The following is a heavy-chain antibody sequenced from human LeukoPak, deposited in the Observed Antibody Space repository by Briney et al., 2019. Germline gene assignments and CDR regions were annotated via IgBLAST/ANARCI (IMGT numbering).Heavy chain of an antibody. Sequence: SQTLSLICTVSGGSISIGDYYWSWIRQPPGKGLEWIGYIYYSRSSYYNPSLKSRLIISVDTSKNQFPLKLSSVTAAATAVYYCARGLGSSWYGDWGQGNLVTVSS. D-gene: IGHD6-13*01. V-gene: IGHV4-30-4*01. CDR3: ARGLGSSWYGD. CDR2: IYYSRSS. CDR1: GGSISIGDYY. J-gene: IGHJ4*02.